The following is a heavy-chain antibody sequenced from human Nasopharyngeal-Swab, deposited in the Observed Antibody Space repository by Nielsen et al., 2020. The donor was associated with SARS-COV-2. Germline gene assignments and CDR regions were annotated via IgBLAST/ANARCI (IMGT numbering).Heavy chain of an antibody. CDR2: IYYSGST. CDR1: GVSISSQY. V-gene: IGHV4-59*08. D-gene: IGHD3-10*01. CDR3: ARHFRGGDV. J-gene: IGHJ6*04. Sequence: SETLSLTCTVSGVSISSQYWSWIRQPPGKGLEWIGNIYYSGSTYYNPSLESRVTISLDTSKNQLSLRLTSVTAADTAVYYCARHFRGGDVWGNGTTVTVSS.